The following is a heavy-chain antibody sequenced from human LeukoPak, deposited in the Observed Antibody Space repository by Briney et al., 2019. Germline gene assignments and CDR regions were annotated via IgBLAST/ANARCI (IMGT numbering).Heavy chain of an antibody. CDR3: AKTYGSGWYFDY. Sequence: GGSLRLSCAASGFTFSDYYMSWIRQAPGKGLEWVSYISSSGSTIYYADSVKGRFTTSRDYSKNTVYLQMNSLRAEDTAVYYCAKTYGSGWYFDYWGQGALVTVSS. J-gene: IGHJ4*02. V-gene: IGHV3-11*01. CDR2: ISSSGSTI. CDR1: GFTFSDYY. D-gene: IGHD6-19*01.